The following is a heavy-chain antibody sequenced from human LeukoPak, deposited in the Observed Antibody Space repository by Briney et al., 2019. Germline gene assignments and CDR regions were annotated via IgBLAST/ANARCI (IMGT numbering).Heavy chain of an antibody. J-gene: IGHJ4*02. CDR2: INPNSGGT. D-gene: IGHD3-3*01. V-gene: IGHV1-2*02. CDR1: GYTLTELS. CDR3: AIRNYDFWSGYYWDY. Sequence: ASVEVSCKVSGYTLTELSMHWVRQAPGQGLEWMGWINPNSGGTNYAQKFQGRVTMTRDTSISTAYMELSRLRSDDTAVYYCAIRNYDFWSGYYWDYWGQGTLVTVSS.